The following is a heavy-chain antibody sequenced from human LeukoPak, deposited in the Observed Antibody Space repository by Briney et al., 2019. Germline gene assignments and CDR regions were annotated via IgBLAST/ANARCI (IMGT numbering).Heavy chain of an antibody. CDR2: ISSSSSTI. V-gene: IGHV3-48*01. D-gene: IGHD3-10*01. Sequence: GGSLRLSCAASGFTFSSYNMNWVRQAPGKGLEWVSYISSSSSTIYYADSVKGRFTISRDNAKNSLYLQMNSLRAEDTAVYYCARGVGDGSGSYYYYYMDVWGKGTTVTVPS. CDR1: GFTFSSYN. CDR3: ARGVGDGSGSYYYYYMDV. J-gene: IGHJ6*03.